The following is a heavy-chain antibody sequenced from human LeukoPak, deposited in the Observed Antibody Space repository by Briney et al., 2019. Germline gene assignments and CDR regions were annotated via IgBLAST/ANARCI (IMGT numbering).Heavy chain of an antibody. CDR1: GGTFSSYA. Sequence: SVKVSCKASGGTFSSYAISWVRQAPGQGLEWMGRIIPILGIANYAQKFQGRVTITADKSTSTAYMELSSLRSEDTAVYYCATCSTSCFYYYYYGMDVWGQGTTVTVSS. D-gene: IGHD2-2*01. CDR2: IIPILGIA. J-gene: IGHJ6*02. CDR3: ATCSTSCFYYYYYGMDV. V-gene: IGHV1-69*04.